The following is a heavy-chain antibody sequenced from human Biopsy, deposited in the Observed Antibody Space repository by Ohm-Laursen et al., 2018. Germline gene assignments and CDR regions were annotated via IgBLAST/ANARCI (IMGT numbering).Heavy chain of an antibody. J-gene: IGHJ4*02. Sequence: SLRLSCSASGFTFGHYAMHWVRQAPGKGLEWISLIWYDGTNEDYADSVKGRFTISRDNSKNTLYLQMNSLRVEDTAVYYCAKDWTSQYYYDSMDDYWGQGTLVTVSS. D-gene: IGHD3-22*01. CDR2: IWYDGTNE. V-gene: IGHV3-33*04. CDR1: GFTFGHYA. CDR3: AKDWTSQYYYDSMDDY.